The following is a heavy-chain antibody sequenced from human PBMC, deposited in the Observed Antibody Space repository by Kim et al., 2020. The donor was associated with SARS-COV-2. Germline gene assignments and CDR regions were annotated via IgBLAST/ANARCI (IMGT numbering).Heavy chain of an antibody. CDR3: ARGLYRYCSGGSCRALGY. CDR1: GGSFSGYY. J-gene: IGHJ4*02. Sequence: SETLSLTCAVYGGSFSGYYWSWIRQPPGKGLEWIGEINHSGSTNYNPSLKSRVTISVDTSKNQFSLKLSSVTAADTAVYYCARGLYRYCSGGSCRALGYWGQGTLVTVSS. V-gene: IGHV4-34*01. D-gene: IGHD2-15*01. CDR2: INHSGST.